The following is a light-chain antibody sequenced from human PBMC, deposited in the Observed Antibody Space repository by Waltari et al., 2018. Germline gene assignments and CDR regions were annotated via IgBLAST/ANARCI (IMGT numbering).Light chain of an antibody. V-gene: IGKV1-5*03. CDR1: QTISSW. CDR3: QQYNNYSLVT. Sequence: DIQMTQSPSTLSASVGDRVTITCRASQTISSWLAWYQQKPGKAPKLLIYKASSLQSGIPSSFSVIGSETEFTLTISSLHPDDFATYYCQQYNNYSLVTFGGGTKVNIK. J-gene: IGKJ4*01. CDR2: KAS.